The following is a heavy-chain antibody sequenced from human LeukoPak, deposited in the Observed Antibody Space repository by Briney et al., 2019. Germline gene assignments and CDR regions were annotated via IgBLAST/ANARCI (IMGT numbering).Heavy chain of an antibody. V-gene: IGHV1-2*02. CDR2: INPNSGGT. CDR3: ARDLGVVPAAIEYFQH. D-gene: IGHD2-2*01. CDR1: GYTFTGYY. J-gene: IGHJ1*01. Sequence: ASVKVSCKASGYTFTGYYMHWVRQAPGQGLEWMGWINPNSGGTNYAQKFQGRVTMTRDTSISTAYMELSRLRSDDTAVYYCARDLGVVPAAIEYFQHWGQGTLVTVSS.